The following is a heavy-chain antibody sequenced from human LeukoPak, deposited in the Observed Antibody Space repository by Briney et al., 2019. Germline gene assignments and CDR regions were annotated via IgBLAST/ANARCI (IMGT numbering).Heavy chain of an antibody. Sequence: GGSLRLSCAASGFTFSSYGMHWVRQAPGKGLEWVAVITHDGSDKYYADPVKGRLSISRDNSKNTLYLQMNSLRPEDTAIYFCAKVGGRSWFYFDSWGQGTVVTVSS. J-gene: IGHJ4*02. D-gene: IGHD6-13*01. CDR2: ITHDGSDK. CDR1: GFTFSSYG. V-gene: IGHV3-30*18. CDR3: AKVGGRSWFYFDS.